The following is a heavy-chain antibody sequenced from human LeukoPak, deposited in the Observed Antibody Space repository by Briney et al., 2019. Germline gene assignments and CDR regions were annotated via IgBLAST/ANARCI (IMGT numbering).Heavy chain of an antibody. D-gene: IGHD3-10*01. CDR1: GFTFSSYW. Sequence: QPGGSLRLSCASSGFTFSSYWMHWVRQAPGKGLVWVSRINSDGSSTSYADSVKGRFTISRDNAKNTLYLQMNSLRAEDTAVYYCARGGKLLWFGEPQSHFDYWGQGTLVTVSS. CDR3: ARGGKLLWFGEPQSHFDY. V-gene: IGHV3-74*01. J-gene: IGHJ4*02. CDR2: INSDGSST.